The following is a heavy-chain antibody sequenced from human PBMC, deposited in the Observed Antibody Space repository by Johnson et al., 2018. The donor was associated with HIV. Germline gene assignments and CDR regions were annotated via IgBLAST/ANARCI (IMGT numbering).Heavy chain of an antibody. CDR3: AKDLLTRWGAHDAFDM. V-gene: IGHV3-30*18. D-gene: IGHD3-16*01. Sequence: QVQLVESGGGVVQPGRSLRLSCAASGFTFSRHGMHWGRQAPGKGLEWVAVISYDGSNKYYAGSVKGRFTISRDNSKNTLYLQMNSVRAEDTAVYYCAKDLLTRWGAHDAFDMWGQGTMVTVSS. J-gene: IGHJ3*02. CDR2: ISYDGSNK. CDR1: GFTFSRHG.